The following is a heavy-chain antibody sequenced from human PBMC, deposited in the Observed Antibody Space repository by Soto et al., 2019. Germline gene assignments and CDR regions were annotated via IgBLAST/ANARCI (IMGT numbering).Heavy chain of an antibody. D-gene: IGHD3-22*01. V-gene: IGHV4-59*01. Sequence: SETLSLTCTVSGGSISSYYWSWIRQPPGKGLEWIGYIYYSGSTNYNPSLKSRVTISVDTSKNQFSLKLSSVTAADTAVYYCASVLAYYDSSGYYSYYFDYLGQGTLVTVSS. CDR1: GGSISSYY. CDR2: IYYSGST. J-gene: IGHJ4*02. CDR3: ASVLAYYDSSGYYSYYFDY.